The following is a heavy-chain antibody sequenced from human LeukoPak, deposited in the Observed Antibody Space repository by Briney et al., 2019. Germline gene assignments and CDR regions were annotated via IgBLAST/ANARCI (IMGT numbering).Heavy chain of an antibody. CDR1: GFTFSSYS. D-gene: IGHD4-11*01. CDR3: ARGRPSYSLDY. Sequence: GGSLRLSCAASGFTFSSYSMNWVRQAPGKGLEWVSYISSSSSTIYYADSVKGRFTISRDNAKDSLYLQMNSLRAEDTAVYYCARGRPSYSLDYWGQGTLVTVSS. CDR2: ISSSSSTI. V-gene: IGHV3-48*01. J-gene: IGHJ4*02.